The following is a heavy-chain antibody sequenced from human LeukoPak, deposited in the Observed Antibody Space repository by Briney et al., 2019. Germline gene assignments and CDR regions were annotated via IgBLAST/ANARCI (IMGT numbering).Heavy chain of an antibody. D-gene: IGHD6-19*01. CDR1: GYTFTIYD. Sequence: ASVKVSRKSSGYTFTIYDINWVRQATAQGIGWMGWMNPNRGNTGYAQKFQGRVTITRNTSVSTAYMQLISLRSDDAAVYYCARDPGTRSSGWGPIDYWGQGTLVTVSS. V-gene: IGHV1-8*01. CDR3: ARDPGTRSSGWGPIDY. CDR2: MNPNRGNT. J-gene: IGHJ4*02.